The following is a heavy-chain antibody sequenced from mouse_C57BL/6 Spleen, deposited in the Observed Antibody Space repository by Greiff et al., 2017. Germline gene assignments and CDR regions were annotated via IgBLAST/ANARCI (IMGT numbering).Heavy chain of an antibody. D-gene: IGHD4-1*01. Sequence: EVQLQQSGPELVKPGASVKISCKASGYTFTDYYMNWVQQSHGKSLEWIGAINPNNGGTSYNQKFKGKATLTVDKSSSTAYMELRSLTSEDSAVYYCARNPGTGAMDYWGQGTSVTVSS. V-gene: IGHV1-26*01. CDR1: GYTFTDYY. CDR2: INPNNGGT. J-gene: IGHJ4*01. CDR3: ARNPGTGAMDY.